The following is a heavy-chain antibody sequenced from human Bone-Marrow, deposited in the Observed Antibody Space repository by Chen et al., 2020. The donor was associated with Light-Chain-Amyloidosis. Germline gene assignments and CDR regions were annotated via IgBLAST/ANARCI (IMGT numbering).Heavy chain of an antibody. V-gene: IGHV3-53*01. D-gene: IGHD5-12*01. J-gene: IGHJ6*02. CDR1: GFAVGTNH. CDR3: ARGGRLRSMDV. CDR2: VDGGGKI. Sequence: EVQVVESGGDLIQPGGSLRLSCAASGFAVGTNHMSWVRQPPGKGLEWISGVDGGGKIAYADYVKGRFTISRDKSNNTVDLQMNSLRADDTAVYYCARGGRLRSMDVWGQGTTVAVSS.